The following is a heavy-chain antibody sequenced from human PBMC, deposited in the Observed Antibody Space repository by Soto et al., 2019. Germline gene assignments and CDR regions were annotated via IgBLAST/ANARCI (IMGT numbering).Heavy chain of an antibody. J-gene: IGHJ4*02. CDR2: IKSKTDGGTT. Sequence: GGSLRLSCAASGFTFSNAWMSWVRQAPGKGLEWVGRIKSKTDGGTTDYAAPVKGRFTISRDDSKNTLYLQMNSLKTEDTAVYYCTTATLIWFGESSLDYWGQGTLVTVSS. CDR3: TTATLIWFGESSLDY. D-gene: IGHD3-10*01. V-gene: IGHV3-15*01. CDR1: GFTFSNAW.